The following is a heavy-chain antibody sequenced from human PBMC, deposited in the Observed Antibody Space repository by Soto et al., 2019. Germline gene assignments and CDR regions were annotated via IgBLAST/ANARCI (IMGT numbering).Heavy chain of an antibody. J-gene: IGHJ5*01. Sequence: DVQLVESGGGLVQPGGSLRLSCAASGFTFSSHWMSWVRQAPGKGLEWVANIKQDGSVKYYVDSVKGRFTISRDNAKNSLSLQMNSLRAEDTAVYYCTRERLDSWGQGTLVIVSS. V-gene: IGHV3-7*01. CDR3: TRERLDS. CDR1: GFTFSSHW. CDR2: IKQDGSVK.